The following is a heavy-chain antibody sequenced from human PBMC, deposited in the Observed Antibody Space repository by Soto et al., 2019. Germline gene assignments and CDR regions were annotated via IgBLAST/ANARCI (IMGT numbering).Heavy chain of an antibody. CDR2: ISYDGSNK. CDR3: ARNLGYCTNGGCSLPFDY. CDR1: GFTFSSYG. Sequence: QVQLVESGGGVVQPGRSLRLSCAASGFTFSSYGMHWVRQAPGKGLEWVAVISYDGSNKYYADSVKGRFIISRDNSKNTLYLQMNSLRAEDTAVYYCARNLGYCTNGGCSLPFDYWGQGTLVTVSS. J-gene: IGHJ4*02. D-gene: IGHD2-8*01. V-gene: IGHV3-30*03.